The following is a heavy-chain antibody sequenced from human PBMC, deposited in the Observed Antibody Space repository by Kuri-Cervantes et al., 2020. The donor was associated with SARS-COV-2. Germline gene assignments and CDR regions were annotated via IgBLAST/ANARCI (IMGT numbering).Heavy chain of an antibody. CDR2: VSYAGSNK. Sequence: GGSLRLSCAASGFSFSHSAMHWIRQAPGKGLEWVAIVSYAGSNKYYADSVKGRFTISRDNSKNTLYLQMDSLRTEDTAVYYCARDRNTMTVVIINIDYWGQGALVTVSS. CDR3: ARDRNTMTVVIINIDY. J-gene: IGHJ4*02. D-gene: IGHD3-22*01. CDR1: GFSFSHSA. V-gene: IGHV3-30-3*01.